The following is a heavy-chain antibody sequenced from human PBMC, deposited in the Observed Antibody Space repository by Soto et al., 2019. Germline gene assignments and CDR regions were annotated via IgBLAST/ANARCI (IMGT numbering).Heavy chain of an antibody. D-gene: IGHD2-2*01. Sequence: QVQLVQSGAEVKKPGSSVKVSCRASGGTFSKFVVSWVRQAPGQGLEWMGGIIPLFGTTNYAQKFQGRVTIPADKSTTPAYMELGSLRSDDTAVYYCASREGVAGPATYISPGYYVDCWGQGTLVTVSS. J-gene: IGHJ4*02. V-gene: IGHV1-69*06. CDR3: ASREGVAGPATYISPGYYVDC. CDR2: IIPLFGTT. CDR1: GGTFSKFV.